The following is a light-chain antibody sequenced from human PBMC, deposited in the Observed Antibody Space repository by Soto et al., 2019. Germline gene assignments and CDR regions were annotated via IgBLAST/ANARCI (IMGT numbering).Light chain of an antibody. Sequence: QSVLTQPASVSGSPGQSITISCTGSRNDISAYDSVSWYQQHPDKAPKLIIYEVSNRPSGVSNRFSGSKSGNTASLTISGLQAEDEADYFCCSYAGGYTYLFGTGTKLTVL. J-gene: IGLJ1*01. V-gene: IGLV2-14*01. CDR1: RNDISAYDS. CDR3: CSYAGGYTYL. CDR2: EVS.